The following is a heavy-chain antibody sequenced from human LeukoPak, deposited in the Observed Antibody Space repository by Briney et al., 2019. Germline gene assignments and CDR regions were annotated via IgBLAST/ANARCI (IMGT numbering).Heavy chain of an antibody. Sequence: AGRSLRLSCAVSGFTFSSYGMHWVRQAPGKGLEWVAVIWYDGSHKYYADSVKGRFTISRDNSKNTLYLQMSSLRAEDTAVYYCAREFYGDYYFDYWGQGTLVTVSS. D-gene: IGHD4-17*01. CDR1: GFTFSSYG. J-gene: IGHJ4*02. V-gene: IGHV3-33*01. CDR2: IWYDGSHK. CDR3: AREFYGDYYFDY.